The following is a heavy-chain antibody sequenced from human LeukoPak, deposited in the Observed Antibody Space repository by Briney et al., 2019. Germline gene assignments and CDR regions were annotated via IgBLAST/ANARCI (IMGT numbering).Heavy chain of an antibody. CDR1: GYSFTSYW. CDR2: IDPSDSYT. V-gene: IGHV5-10-1*01. J-gene: IGHJ6*02. CDR3: AIKYYYYYGMDV. Sequence: GESLKISCKGSGYSFTSYWISWVRQMPGKGLEWRGRIDPSDSYTNYSPSFQGHVTISADKSISTAFLQWSSLKASDTAMYYCAIKYYYYYGMDVWGQGTTVTVSS.